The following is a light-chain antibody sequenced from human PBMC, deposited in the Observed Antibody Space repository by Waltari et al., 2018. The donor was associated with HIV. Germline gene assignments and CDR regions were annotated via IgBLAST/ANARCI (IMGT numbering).Light chain of an antibody. J-gene: IGLJ2*01. CDR2: EVS. CDR1: CIDFDTYNL. Sequence: SVLTHHPSAAVPPEQSVNVSCTGTCIDFDTYNLVSWYRQTPGTAPKRMTCEVSNRPSGFPDRFSGSKSGNTASLTISGVHAEDEADYYCSTYTTSSTLVFGGATKLTVL. CDR3: STYTTSSTLV. V-gene: IGLV2-18*02.